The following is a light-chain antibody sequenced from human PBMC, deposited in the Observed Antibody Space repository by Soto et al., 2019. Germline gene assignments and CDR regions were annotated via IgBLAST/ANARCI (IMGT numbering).Light chain of an antibody. Sequence: QSALTQPASVSGSPGESITISCTGTSSDVGGYKYVSWHQQHPGKAPKLMIYEVNNRPSGVSNRFSGSKSGNTASLTISGLQAEDEADYYCMSYTSSNTLVFGTGTKVTVL. V-gene: IGLV2-14*01. J-gene: IGLJ1*01. CDR2: EVN. CDR1: SSDVGGYKY. CDR3: MSYTSSNTLV.